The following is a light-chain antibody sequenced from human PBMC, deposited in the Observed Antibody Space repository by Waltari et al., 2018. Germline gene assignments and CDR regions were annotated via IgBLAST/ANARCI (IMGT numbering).Light chain of an antibody. Sequence: EIVLTQSPGTLSLSPGGRGTLSCRASQSVSMFVAWYQQKPGQAPGLLIYGASTTATGIAGRFSGSRFGTVYSLTISRLGAEDFAVYYCQKYDRLPATFGQGTKVEIK. J-gene: IGKJ1*01. CDR3: QKYDRLPAT. V-gene: IGKV3-20*01. CDR2: GAS. CDR1: QSVSMF.